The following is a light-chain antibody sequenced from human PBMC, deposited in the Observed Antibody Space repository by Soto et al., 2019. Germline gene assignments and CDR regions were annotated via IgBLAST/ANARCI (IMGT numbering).Light chain of an antibody. J-gene: IGLJ2*01. Sequence: QSALTQPASVSGSPGQSITISCTGTSSDVGGYNYVSWHQHHPGKAPKLMIYDVTYRPSGVSNRFSGSKSGNTASLTISGLQAEDEADYYCSSYTASRTLEIGGGTKLTV. CDR1: SSDVGGYNY. CDR3: SSYTASRTLE. CDR2: DVT. V-gene: IGLV2-14*03.